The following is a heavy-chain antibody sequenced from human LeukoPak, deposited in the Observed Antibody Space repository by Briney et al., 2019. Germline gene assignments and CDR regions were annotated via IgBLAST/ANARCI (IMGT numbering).Heavy chain of an antibody. V-gene: IGHV1-46*03. CDR3: ARERYNWKANGNFDY. Sequence: GASVKVSCKASGYTFTSYYMHGVRQAPGQGLEWMGIINPSGGSTSYAQKFQGRVTMTRDTSTSTVYMELSSLRSEDTAVYYCARERYNWKANGNFDYWGQGTLVTVSS. D-gene: IGHD1-1*01. CDR2: INPSGGST. J-gene: IGHJ4*02. CDR1: GYTFTSYY.